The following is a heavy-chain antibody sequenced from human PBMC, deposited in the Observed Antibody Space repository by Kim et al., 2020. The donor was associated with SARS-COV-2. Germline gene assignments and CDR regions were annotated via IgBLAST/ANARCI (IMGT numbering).Heavy chain of an antibody. CDR1: GFTFSSYA. CDR2: ISSNGDST. CDR3: VKERLSMMRGGSRAFDV. D-gene: IGHD3-10*01. Sequence: GGSLRLSCSASGFTFSSYAMHWVRQAPGKRLEYVSAISSNGDSTFYADSVMGRFTISRDNSRNTLYLQMSSLRAEDTAVYHCVKERLSMMRGGSRAFDVWGQGTMVTVSS. J-gene: IGHJ3*01. V-gene: IGHV3-64D*09.